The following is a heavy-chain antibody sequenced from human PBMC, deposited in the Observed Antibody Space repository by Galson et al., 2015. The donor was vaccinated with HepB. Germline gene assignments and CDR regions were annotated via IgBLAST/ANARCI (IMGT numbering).Heavy chain of an antibody. Sequence: SVKVSCKASGGTFSSYAISWVRQAPGQGLEWMGGIIPIFGTANYAQKFQGRVTITADESTSTAYMELSSLRSEDTAVYYCARGGLSTHTAMVTDYWGQGTLVTVSS. CDR3: ARGGLSTHTAMVTDY. J-gene: IGHJ4*02. V-gene: IGHV1-69*13. CDR2: IIPIFGTA. D-gene: IGHD5-18*01. CDR1: GGTFSSYA.